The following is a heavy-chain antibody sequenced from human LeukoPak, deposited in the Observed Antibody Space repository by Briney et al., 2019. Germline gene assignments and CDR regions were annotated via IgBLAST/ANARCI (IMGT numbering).Heavy chain of an antibody. D-gene: IGHD5-18*01. Sequence: GGSLRLSCTASGFNFGDYAMSWVRQAPGKGLEWVGFIRSKAYGGTTEYAASVKGRFTISRDDSKSIAYLQMNSLKTEDTAVYYCTRYKRGYSYGYFDYWGQGTLVTVSS. V-gene: IGHV3-49*04. CDR2: IRSKAYGGTT. CDR1: GFNFGDYA. J-gene: IGHJ4*02. CDR3: TRYKRGYSYGYFDY.